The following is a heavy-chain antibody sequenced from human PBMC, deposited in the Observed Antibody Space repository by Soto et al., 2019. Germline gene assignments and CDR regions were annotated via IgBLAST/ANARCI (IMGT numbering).Heavy chain of an antibody. J-gene: IGHJ4*02. CDR2: IMQDGSEK. Sequence: GGSLRLSCSVSGFRISTYWMSWVRQAPGKGLEWVANIMQDGSEKQYVDSVEGRFTISRDNAKNSVYLQMNGLRAEDTGVYYCGRGHSAPDYWGQGTLVNVSS. V-gene: IGHV3-7*01. CDR3: GRGHSAPDY. CDR1: GFRISTYW.